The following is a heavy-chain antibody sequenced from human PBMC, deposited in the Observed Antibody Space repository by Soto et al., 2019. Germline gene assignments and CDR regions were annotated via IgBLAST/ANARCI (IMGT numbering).Heavy chain of an antibody. V-gene: IGHV3-74*01. CDR1: GFTFSSNW. Sequence: EVQLVESGGGLVQPGGSLRLSCAATGFTFSSNWMHWVRQGPGKGLVWVSRIDNDGSSRDYADSVKGRFTISRDNAKDTLHLDMSSLRAEDTAVYYCATGSGWYSPDYWGQGTLVTVSS. J-gene: IGHJ4*02. CDR3: ATGSGWYSPDY. D-gene: IGHD6-19*01. CDR2: IDNDGSSR.